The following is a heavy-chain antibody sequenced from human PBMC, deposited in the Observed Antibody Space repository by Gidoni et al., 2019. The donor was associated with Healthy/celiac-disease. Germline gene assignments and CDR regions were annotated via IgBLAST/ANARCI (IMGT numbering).Heavy chain of an antibody. J-gene: IGHJ4*02. CDR2: IYPVDSDT. CDR3: ARLGYNWNPHFDY. D-gene: IGHD1-20*01. CDR1: GYSFTSYW. V-gene: IGHV5-51*01. Sequence: EVQLVQSGAEVKKPGESLKISCKGSGYSFTSYWIGWVRQMPGKGLAWMGIIYPVDSDTRYIPSFQGQVTISADKSISTAYLQWSSLKASDTAMYYCARLGYNWNPHFDYWGQGTLVTVSS.